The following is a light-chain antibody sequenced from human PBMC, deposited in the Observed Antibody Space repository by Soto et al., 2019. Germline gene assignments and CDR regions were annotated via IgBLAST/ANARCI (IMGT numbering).Light chain of an antibody. CDR1: QSVLYSSKNKNY. CDR3: QQYYSVPLT. CDR2: WAS. V-gene: IGKV4-1*01. Sequence: DIVMTQSPDSLAVSLGERATINCKSSQSVLYSSKNKNYLAWYQQKPGQPPKLLIYWASTRESGVPDRFSGSGSGTEFTLTISSLQAEDVAVYYCQQYYSVPLTFGGGTKVEIK. J-gene: IGKJ4*01.